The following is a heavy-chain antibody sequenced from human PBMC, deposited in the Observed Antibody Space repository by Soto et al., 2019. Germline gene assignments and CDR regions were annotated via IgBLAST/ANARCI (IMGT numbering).Heavy chain of an antibody. CDR2: IIPIFGTA. V-gene: IGHV1-69*06. CDR1: GGTFSSYA. J-gene: IGHJ4*02. Sequence: SVKVSCKASGGTFSSYAITWVRQAPGQGLEWMGGIIPIFGTANYAQKFQGRVTVTADKSTSTAYMELSSLSSEDTAVYYCASGSIGFGTGGSCYSLDHWGLGTLVTVSS. CDR3: ASGSIGFGTGGSCYSLDH. D-gene: IGHD2-15*01.